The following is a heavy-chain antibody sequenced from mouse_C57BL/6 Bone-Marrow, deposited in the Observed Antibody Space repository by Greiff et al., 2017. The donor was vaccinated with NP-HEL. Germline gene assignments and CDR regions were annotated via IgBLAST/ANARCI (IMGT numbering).Heavy chain of an antibody. CDR3: ARFYAMDY. J-gene: IGHJ4*01. CDR2: IDPSDSYT. Sequence: QVQLQQPGAELVRPGTSVKLSCKASGYTFTSYWMHWVKQRPGQGLEWIGVIDPSDSYTNYNQKFKGKATLTVDTSSSTAYMQLSSLTSEDSAVYCCARFYAMDYGGQGTSVTVTS. CDR1: GYTFTSYW. V-gene: IGHV1-59*01.